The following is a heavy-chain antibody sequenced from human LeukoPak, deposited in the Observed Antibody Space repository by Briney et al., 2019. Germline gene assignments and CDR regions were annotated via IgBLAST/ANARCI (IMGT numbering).Heavy chain of an antibody. CDR1: GFTFSSYA. J-gene: IGHJ6*02. V-gene: IGHV3-23*01. Sequence: GGSLRLSCAASGFTFSSYAMSWVRQAPGKGLEWVSAISGSGGSTYYADSVKGRFTISRDNSKNTLYLQMSSLRAEDTAVYYCARASSWFGELMSYYYGMDVWGQGTTVTVSS. CDR2: ISGSGGST. D-gene: IGHD3-10*01. CDR3: ARASSWFGELMSYYYGMDV.